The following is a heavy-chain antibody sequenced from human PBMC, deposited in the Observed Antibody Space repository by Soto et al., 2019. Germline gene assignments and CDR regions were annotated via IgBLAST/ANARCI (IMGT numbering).Heavy chain of an antibody. J-gene: IGHJ6*02. D-gene: IGHD6-25*01. CDR1: GFTFISYA. CDR3: PKDSHPVSTSSGDV. CDR2: ISGSGGST. V-gene: IGHV3-23*01. Sequence: PEGSMRLSCAASGFTFISYAMSWVRQAPGKGLEWVSAISGSGGSTYYADSVKGRFTISRDNSKNTLYLQMNSLRAEDTAVYYCPKDSHPVSTSSGDVWGQGTTVTVSS.